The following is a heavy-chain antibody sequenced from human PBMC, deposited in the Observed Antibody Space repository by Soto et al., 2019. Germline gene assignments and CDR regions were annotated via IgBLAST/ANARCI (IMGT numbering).Heavy chain of an antibody. V-gene: IGHV3-23*01. CDR3: AKIPTGSGSSKFDY. J-gene: IGHJ4*02. Sequence: VGSLRLSCAASGFTFRTYAMNWVRQAPGKGLEWISAISGSGSFTHYADSVRGRFTISRDNSQNQLYLQMNNLRGGDTAMYYCAKIPTGSGSSKFDYWGQGIQVTVSS. CDR2: ISGSGSFT. D-gene: IGHD3-10*01. CDR1: GFTFRTYA.